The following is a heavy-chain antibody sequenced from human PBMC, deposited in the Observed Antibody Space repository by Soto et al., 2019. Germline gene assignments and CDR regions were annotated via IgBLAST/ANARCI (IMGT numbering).Heavy chain of an antibody. CDR1: GGAFSNFA. J-gene: IGHJ4*02. CDR3: VRGGSGSRGDY. Sequence: QVQLMQSGAEMKKPGSSVKVSCKTSGGAFSNFAVSWVRQAPGQGLEWVGGITPILGTPSYAQKFQGRVTITADVSTTSAYMEITSLTSEDTALYYCVRGGSGSRGDYWGQGTLVTVSS. CDR2: ITPILGTP. D-gene: IGHD3-10*01. V-gene: IGHV1-69*01.